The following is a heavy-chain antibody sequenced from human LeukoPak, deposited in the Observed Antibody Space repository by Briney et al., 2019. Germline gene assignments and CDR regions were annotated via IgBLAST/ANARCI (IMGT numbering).Heavy chain of an antibody. J-gene: IGHJ4*02. CDR2: VSFERNDK. Sequence: GGSLRLSCAASGSNFRSFGFHWVRQAPGKGLEWLAIVSFERNDKYYADSVKGRFTISGDESKNTLYLQMNSLRSDDTAVYYCARDPLRRGTSYLDNWGQGTLVTVAS. V-gene: IGHV3-30*03. CDR3: ARDPLRRGTSYLDN. CDR1: GSNFRSFG. D-gene: IGHD1-26*01.